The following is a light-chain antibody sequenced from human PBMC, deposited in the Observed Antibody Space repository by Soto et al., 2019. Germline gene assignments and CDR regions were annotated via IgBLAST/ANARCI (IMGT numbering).Light chain of an antibody. CDR2: GAS. J-gene: IGKJ1*01. CDR3: QHYGSPPQT. V-gene: IGKV3-20*01. CDR1: QSGSSN. Sequence: IGLTQSPATLSVYPGERATLYCRASQSGSSNLAWYQQKPGQAPRLLMYGASTRATGIPDRFSGSGSGTDFTLAISRVEPEDFAVYYYQHYGSPPQTFGQGTKVDI.